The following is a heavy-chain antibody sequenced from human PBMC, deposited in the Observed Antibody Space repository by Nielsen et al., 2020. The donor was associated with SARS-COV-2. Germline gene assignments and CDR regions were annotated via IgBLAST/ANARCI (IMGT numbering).Heavy chain of an antibody. V-gene: IGHV3-23*01. CDR2: ISGSGGST. Sequence: GESLKISCAASGFTFSSYAMSWVRQAPGKGLEWVSAISGSGGSTYYADSVKGRFTISRDNSKNTLYLQMNSLRAEDTAVYYCAKDTPRLPGGTLDYWGQGTLVTVSS. D-gene: IGHD3-16*01. CDR1: GFTFSSYA. J-gene: IGHJ4*02. CDR3: AKDTPRLPGGTLDY.